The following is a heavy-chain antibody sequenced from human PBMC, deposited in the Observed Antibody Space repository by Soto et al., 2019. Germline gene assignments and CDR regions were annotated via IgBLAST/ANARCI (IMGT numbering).Heavy chain of an antibody. Sequence: QVQLQESGPGLVKPSQTLSLTCTVSGGSISRGGYYWSWIRQHPGKGLEWIGYIYYSGSTYYNPSLKSRVTISVDTSKNPFSLELSSVTAADTAVYYCARWPQLEPRFDYWGQGTLVTVSS. CDR3: ARWPQLEPRFDY. CDR2: IYYSGST. V-gene: IGHV4-31*03. CDR1: GGSISRGGYY. D-gene: IGHD1-1*01. J-gene: IGHJ4*02.